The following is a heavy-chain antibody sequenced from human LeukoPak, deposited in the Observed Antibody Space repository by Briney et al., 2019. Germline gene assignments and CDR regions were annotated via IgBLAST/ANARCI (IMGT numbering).Heavy chain of an antibody. CDR3: ARRPKYQLLESSTGAENLQH. J-gene: IGHJ1*01. D-gene: IGHD2-2*01. V-gene: IGHV3-30*03. Sequence: PGRSLRLSCAASGFTFSTFRMYWVRQAPGKGLEWVALISDDGTNKYYADSVKGRFTISRDNSKNTVFLQMNSLRPEDTAVYYCARRPKYQLLESSTGAENLQHWGQGTLVTVSS. CDR2: ISDDGTNK. CDR1: GFTFSTFR.